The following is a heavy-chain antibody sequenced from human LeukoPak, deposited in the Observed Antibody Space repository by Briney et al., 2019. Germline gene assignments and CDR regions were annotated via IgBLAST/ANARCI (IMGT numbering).Heavy chain of an antibody. J-gene: IGHJ4*02. V-gene: IGHV3-7*03. CDR3: ARDREIQLWSDFDY. Sequence: GGSLRLSCAASGFTFSDYSMNWVRQAPGKGLEWVANIKQDGSEKYYVDSVKGRFTISRDNAKNSLYLQMNSLRAEDTAVYYCARDREIQLWSDFDYWGQGTLVTVSS. CDR1: GFTFSDYS. CDR2: IKQDGSEK. D-gene: IGHD5-18*01.